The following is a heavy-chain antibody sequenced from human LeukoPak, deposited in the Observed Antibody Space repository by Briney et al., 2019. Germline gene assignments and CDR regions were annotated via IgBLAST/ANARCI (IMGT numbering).Heavy chain of an antibody. CDR1: GFTFSSYW. CDR2: INSDGSST. V-gene: IGHV3-74*01. Sequence: GGSLTLSCAASGFTFSSYWMHWVRQAPGKGLVWVSRINSDGSSTSYADSVKGRFTISRDNAKNTLYLQMNSLRAEDTAVYYCARGYNWNDEFDYWGQGTLVTVSS. CDR3: ARGYNWNDEFDY. J-gene: IGHJ4*02. D-gene: IGHD1-1*01.